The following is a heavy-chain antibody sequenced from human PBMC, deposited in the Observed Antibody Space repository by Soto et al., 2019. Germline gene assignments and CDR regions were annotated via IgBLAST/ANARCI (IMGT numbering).Heavy chain of an antibody. CDR2: IIPILGIA. V-gene: IGHV1-69*08. J-gene: IGHJ6*04. D-gene: IGHD4-17*01. CDR3: ARDLRNYYGMDV. CDR1: GGTFSSYT. Sequence: QVQLVQSGAEVKKPGSSVKVSCKASGGTFSSYTISWVRQAPGQGLEWMGRIIPILGIANYAQKFQGRVTITADKSTSTAYMDLSSLRSEDTAVYYCARDLRNYYGMDVWGEGTTVTVSS.